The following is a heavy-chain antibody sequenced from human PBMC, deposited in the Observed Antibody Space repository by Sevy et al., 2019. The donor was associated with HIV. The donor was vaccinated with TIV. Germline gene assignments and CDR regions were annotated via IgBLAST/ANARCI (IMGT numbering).Heavy chain of an antibody. CDR3: ARAEGDGYNSGYFDS. D-gene: IGHD5-18*01. CDR2: VFPSGGV. Sequence: SETLSLTCTVSGGSIRSGRYYWTWIRQPAGKGLEWIGRVFPSGGVDFNPSMMRRASISIDTSKKQFSLRLTSVTAAATAVYYCARAEGDGYNSGYFDSWGPGILVTVSS. CDR1: GGSIRSGRYY. J-gene: IGHJ4*02. V-gene: IGHV4-61*02.